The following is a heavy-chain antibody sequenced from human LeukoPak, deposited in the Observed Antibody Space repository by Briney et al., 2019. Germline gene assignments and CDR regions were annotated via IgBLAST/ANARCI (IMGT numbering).Heavy chain of an antibody. J-gene: IGHJ4*02. D-gene: IGHD6-19*01. CDR1: GGSISSYY. V-gene: IGHV4-59*08. CDR3: ASTGYSSGWYPFFVY. CDR2: IYYSGST. Sequence: SETLSLTCTVSGGSISSYYWSWIRQPPGQGLEWIGYIYYSGSTNNNPSLKSRVTISVDTSKNQFSLKLSSVTAADTAVYYCASTGYSSGWYPFFVYWGQGTLVTVS.